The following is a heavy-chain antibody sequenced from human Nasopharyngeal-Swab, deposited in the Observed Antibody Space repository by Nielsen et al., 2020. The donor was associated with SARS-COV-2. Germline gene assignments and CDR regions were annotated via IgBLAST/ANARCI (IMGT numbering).Heavy chain of an antibody. V-gene: IGHV4-39*01. J-gene: IGHJ6*03. D-gene: IGHD2-2*01. Sequence: WIRQPPGKELEWIGSIYYSGSTYYNPSLKSRVTISVDTSKNQFSLKLSSVTAADTAVYYCARLVGYCSSTSCYAGVGHYYYYYMDVRGKGTTVTVSS. CDR3: ARLVGYCSSTSCYAGVGHYYYYYMDV. CDR2: IYYSGST.